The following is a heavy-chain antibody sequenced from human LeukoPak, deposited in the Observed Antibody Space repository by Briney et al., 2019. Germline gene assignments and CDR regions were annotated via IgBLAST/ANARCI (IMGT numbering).Heavy chain of an antibody. J-gene: IGHJ6*02. D-gene: IGHD1-26*01. Sequence: PGGSLRLSCAASGFSFGSYEMNWVRQAPGKGLEWVAYISSSGSTIYYADSVKGRFTISRDNAKNSLYLQRHSLRAEDTAVYYCARGGTGATKRYYFYGMDVWGQGTTVTVSS. CDR3: ARGGTGATKRYYFYGMDV. CDR2: ISSSGSTI. V-gene: IGHV3-48*03. CDR1: GFSFGSYE.